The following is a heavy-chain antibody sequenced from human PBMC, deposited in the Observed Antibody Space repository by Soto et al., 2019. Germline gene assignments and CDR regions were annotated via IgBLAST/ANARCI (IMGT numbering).Heavy chain of an antibody. CDR2: INANSGGA. Sequence: ASVKVSCKGLGHTFTGYYIHWIRQAPGQGLEWLAWINANSGGASHAQKFQGRVTMTRDTSISTVYMELSRLTSDDTAVYYCAREKIVAGFYYGLDVWVQGTTVTVSS. CDR1: GHTFTGYY. D-gene: IGHD5-12*01. V-gene: IGHV1-2*02. CDR3: AREKIVAGFYYGLDV. J-gene: IGHJ6*02.